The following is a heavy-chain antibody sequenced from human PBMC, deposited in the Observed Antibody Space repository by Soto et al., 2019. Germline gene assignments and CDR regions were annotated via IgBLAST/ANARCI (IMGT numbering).Heavy chain of an antibody. CDR1: GGSTSRYH. CDR2: VFYTGTT. Sequence: QVQLQESGPGLVKASETLSLTCTVSGGSTSRYHWGWVRQPPGQGLEWVGYVFYTGTTRYNPSLSARVTMSVDTSRNLFSLTLSSVTAADTAVYDCARLLYHDTSGLQYYYVDLWGQGTLVTVSS. CDR3: ARLLYHDTSGLQYYYVDL. D-gene: IGHD3-22*01. V-gene: IGHV4-59*01. J-gene: IGHJ4*02.